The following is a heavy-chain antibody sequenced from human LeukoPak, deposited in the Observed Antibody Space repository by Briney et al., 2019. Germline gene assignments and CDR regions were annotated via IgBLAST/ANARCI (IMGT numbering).Heavy chain of an antibody. CDR3: ARDIKEGFDP. CDR1: GFTFSSYG. J-gene: IGHJ5*02. CDR2: IWYDGSNK. Sequence: GGSLRLSCAASGFTFSSYGMHGVRQAPGKGREWVAVIWYDGSNKYYADSVKGRFTISRDNSKDTLYLQMNSLRAEDTAVYYCARDIKEGFDPWGQATLVTVSS. V-gene: IGHV3-33*01.